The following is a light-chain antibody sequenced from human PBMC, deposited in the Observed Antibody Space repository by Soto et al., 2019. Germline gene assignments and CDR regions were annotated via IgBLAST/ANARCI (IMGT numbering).Light chain of an antibody. V-gene: IGKV3-11*01. CDR2: DAT. CDR3: QQRSNWPRT. J-gene: IGKJ1*01. Sequence: EIVLTQSPATLSLYPGERATLSCRASQSVSSNLAWYQQKPGQPPRLLIHDATNRATGVPARFSGSGSGTDFTLTISSLESEDFAVYYCQQRSNWPRTFGQGTKVDIK. CDR1: QSVSSN.